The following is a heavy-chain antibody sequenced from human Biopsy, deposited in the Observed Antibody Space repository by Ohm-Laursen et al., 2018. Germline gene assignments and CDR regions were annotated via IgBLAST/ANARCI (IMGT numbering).Heavy chain of an antibody. CDR2: INAKTGDT. CDR3: TRGGYYYDSLAYYYWFDP. V-gene: IGHV1-2*02. D-gene: IGHD3-22*01. Sequence: GASVKVSCKASGYTFTGYTVQWVRQAPGQGLEWMGWINAKTGDTNYAQKFQGRVTMTRDTSISTAYVDLSSLRSDDTAVYYCTRGGYYYDSLAYYYWFDPWGQGTLVTVSS. J-gene: IGHJ5*02. CDR1: GYTFTGYT.